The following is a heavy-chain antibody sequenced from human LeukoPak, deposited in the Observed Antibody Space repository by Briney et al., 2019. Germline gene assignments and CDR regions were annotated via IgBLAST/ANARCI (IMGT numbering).Heavy chain of an antibody. D-gene: IGHD3-9*01. Sequence: GASVKVSCKASGYTFTGYYMHWVRQAPGQGLEWMGWINPNSGGTNYAQKFQGRVTMTRDTSISTAYMELSRLRSDDTAVYYCARAGDILTGYYSWFDPWGQGILVTVSS. CDR3: ARAGDILTGYYSWFDP. CDR2: INPNSGGT. V-gene: IGHV1-2*02. CDR1: GYTFTGYY. J-gene: IGHJ5*02.